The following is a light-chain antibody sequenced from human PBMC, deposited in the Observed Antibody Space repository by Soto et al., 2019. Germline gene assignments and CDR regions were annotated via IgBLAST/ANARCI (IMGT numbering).Light chain of an antibody. V-gene: IGKV1-5*01. CDR2: DAT. CDR1: HNIERW. CDR3: QQFAKSST. J-gene: IGKJ1*01. Sequence: IQMTQSPSTLSASVGDRVTINCRASHNIERWLAWYQQKRWRAPSLLLFDATTLHSGVPSRFSGGGSGTEFTLTINGLQPDDLATYYCQQFAKSSTFGQGTTVEIK.